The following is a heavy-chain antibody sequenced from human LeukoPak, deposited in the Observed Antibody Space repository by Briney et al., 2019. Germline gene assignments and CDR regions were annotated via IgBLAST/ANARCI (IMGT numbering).Heavy chain of an antibody. D-gene: IGHD6-13*01. CDR2: ISWNSGFI. CDR3: AKDKAAAGLYYFDY. CDR1: GFTFDDYA. Sequence: GGSLRLSCAASGFTFDDYAMHWVRHTPGKGLEWVSGISWNSGFIGYADSVKGRFTISRDNAKSSLYLQMNSLRAEDTALYYCAKDKAAAGLYYFDYWGQGTLVTVSS. V-gene: IGHV3-9*01. J-gene: IGHJ4*02.